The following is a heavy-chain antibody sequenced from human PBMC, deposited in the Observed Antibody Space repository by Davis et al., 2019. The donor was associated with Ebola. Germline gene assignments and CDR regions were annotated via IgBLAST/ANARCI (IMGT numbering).Heavy chain of an antibody. V-gene: IGHV1-69*06. D-gene: IGHD4-17*01. CDR2: IIPIFGTA. CDR3: ARDLTVTECYFDY. Sequence: SVKVSCKASGGTFSSYAISWVRQAPGQGLEWMGGIIPIFGTANYAQKFQGRVTITADKSTSTAYMELSSLRSEDTAVYYCARDLTVTECYFDYWGQGTLVTVSS. CDR1: GGTFSSYA. J-gene: IGHJ4*02.